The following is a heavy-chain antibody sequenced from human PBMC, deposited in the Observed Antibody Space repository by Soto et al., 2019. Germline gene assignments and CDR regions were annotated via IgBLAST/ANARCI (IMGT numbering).Heavy chain of an antibody. Sequence: EVQLVESGGGLVQPGGSLTLSCAASGFTFGDRYVDWVRQAPGKGLEWVGRMRDKARGYTTEYAASVKGRFTISRDEANNSLFLQMNSLKTEDTAVYFCARDKSGGYAPLDWGQGTLVTVSS. D-gene: IGHD1-26*01. CDR3: ARDKSGGYAPLD. CDR2: MRDKARGYTT. CDR1: GFTFGDRY. V-gene: IGHV3-72*01. J-gene: IGHJ4*02.